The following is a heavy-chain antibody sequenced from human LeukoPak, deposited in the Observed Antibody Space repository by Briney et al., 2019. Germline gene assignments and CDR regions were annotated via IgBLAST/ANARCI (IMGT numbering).Heavy chain of an antibody. V-gene: IGHV4-34*01. CDR2: INHSGST. D-gene: IGHD7-27*01. J-gene: IGHJ4*02. CDR3: ARGSWGPAPVY. CDR1: GESFSGNF. Sequence: SETLSLTCAVSGESFSGNFWTWIRQSPGKGLEWIGEINHSGSTNYYPSLKSRVTISVDTSKNQFSLKLSPVTAADTAVYYCARGSWGPAPVYWGQGTLVTVSS.